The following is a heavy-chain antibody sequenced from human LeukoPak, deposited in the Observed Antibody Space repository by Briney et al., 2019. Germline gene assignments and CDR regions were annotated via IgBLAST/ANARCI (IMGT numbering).Heavy chain of an antibody. CDR2: INTNTRNP. Sequence: VASVKVSCTASGYIFTNNAMNWVRQAPGQGLEWMGWINTNTRNPTYAQGFTGRFVFSLDTSVSTAYLQISSLKAEDTAVYYCARIRAPSSFGQRESDYWGQGTLVTVSS. CDR3: ARIRAPSSFGQRESDY. V-gene: IGHV7-4-1*02. J-gene: IGHJ4*02. D-gene: IGHD3-3*02. CDR1: GYIFTNNA.